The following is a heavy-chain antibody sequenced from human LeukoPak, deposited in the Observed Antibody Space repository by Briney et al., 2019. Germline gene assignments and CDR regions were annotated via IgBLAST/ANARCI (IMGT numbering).Heavy chain of an antibody. J-gene: IGHJ4*02. Sequence: PGGSLRLSCAASGFTFRNYWMNWVRQAPGKGLEWVANIKQDGSEQYYVDSVKGRFTISRDNSKNTLYLQMNSLRAEDTAVYYCAKAGIAAALDYWGQGTLVTVSS. CDR3: AKAGIAAALDY. CDR1: GFTFRNYW. CDR2: IKQDGSEQ. V-gene: IGHV3-7*03. D-gene: IGHD6-13*01.